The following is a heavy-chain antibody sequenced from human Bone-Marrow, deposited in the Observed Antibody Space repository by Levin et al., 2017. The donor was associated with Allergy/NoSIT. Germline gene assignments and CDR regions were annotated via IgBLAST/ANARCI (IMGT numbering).Heavy chain of an antibody. J-gene: IGHJ4*02. CDR3: ARGGWSLLSTTDY. V-gene: IGHV4-30-4*01. Sequence: SSQTLSLTCTVSGGSISSGDYYWSWIRQPPGKGLEWIGYIYYSGSTYYNPSLKSRVTISVDTSKNQFSLKLSSVTAADTAVYYCARGGWSLLSTTDYWGQGTLVTVSS. D-gene: IGHD2-8*01. CDR1: GGSISSGDYY. CDR2: IYYSGST.